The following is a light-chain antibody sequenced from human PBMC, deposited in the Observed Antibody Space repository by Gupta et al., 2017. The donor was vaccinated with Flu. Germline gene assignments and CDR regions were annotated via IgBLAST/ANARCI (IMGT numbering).Light chain of an antibody. V-gene: IGKV3-20*01. CDR3: LQYGSSPKT. CDR2: GAS. J-gene: IGKJ1*01. CDR1: QSVRSSY. Sequence: ESALLASPGTLSLSPGERATLSCRASQSVRSSYLAWYQQKPGQAPRLLIYGASSRATGFPDRFSGSGSGTDFTLTISRLEPEDFAVYYCLQYGSSPKTFGPGTKVEIK.